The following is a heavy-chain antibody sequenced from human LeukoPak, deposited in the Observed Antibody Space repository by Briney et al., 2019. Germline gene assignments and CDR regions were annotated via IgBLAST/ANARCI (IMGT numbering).Heavy chain of an antibody. CDR3: ARLIAVAGTGWFDP. J-gene: IGHJ5*02. CDR1: GGSISSYY. CDR2: IYYSGST. V-gene: IGHV4-59*08. D-gene: IGHD6-19*01. Sequence: SETLSLTCTVSGGSISSYYWSWIRQPPGKGLEWIGYIYYSGSTNYNPSLKNRVTISVDTSKNQFSLKLSSVTAADTAVYYCARLIAVAGTGWFDPWGQGTLVTVSS.